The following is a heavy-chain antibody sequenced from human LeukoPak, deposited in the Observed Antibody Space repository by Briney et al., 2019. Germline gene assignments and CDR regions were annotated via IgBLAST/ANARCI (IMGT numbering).Heavy chain of an antibody. CDR1: GYTFTSYG. D-gene: IGHD2-15*01. V-gene: IGHV1-18*01. CDR3: ARFRYCSGGSCYSFDY. CDR2: ISAYNGNT. J-gene: IGHJ4*02. Sequence: ASVTVSCKASGYTFTSYGISWVRQAPGQGLEWMGWISAYNGNTNYAQKLQGRVTMTTDTSTSTAYMELRSLRSDDTAVYYCARFRYCSGGSCYSFDYWGQGTLVTVSS.